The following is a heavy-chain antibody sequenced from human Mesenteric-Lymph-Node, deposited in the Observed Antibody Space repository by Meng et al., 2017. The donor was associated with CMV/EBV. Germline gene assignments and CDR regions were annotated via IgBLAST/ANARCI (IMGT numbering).Heavy chain of an antibody. CDR1: GYSFTTYW. D-gene: IGHD4-11*01. V-gene: IGHV5-51*01. CDR2: IYPGDSDT. J-gene: IGHJ4*02. Sequence: ISCKGSGYSFTTYWIGWVRQMPGKGLEWMGIIYPGDSDTRYSPSFQGQVTISVDKSISTAYLQWSSLKASDTAMYYCARNYDYMGFDFWGQGTLVTVSS. CDR3: ARNYDYMGFDF.